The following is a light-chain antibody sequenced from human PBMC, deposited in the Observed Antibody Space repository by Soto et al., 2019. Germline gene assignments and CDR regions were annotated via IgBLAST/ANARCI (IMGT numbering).Light chain of an antibody. J-gene: IGKJ1*01. Sequence: DIQMTQSPSTLSASVGDRVTITCRASQSISSWLAWYQQKPGKAPKLLINKASSLESGVPSRFSGSGSGKEFTLTISSLQPDDFANSYCQHFNSYPCTFGQGTKV. CDR2: KAS. CDR3: QHFNSYPCT. V-gene: IGKV1-5*03. CDR1: QSISSW.